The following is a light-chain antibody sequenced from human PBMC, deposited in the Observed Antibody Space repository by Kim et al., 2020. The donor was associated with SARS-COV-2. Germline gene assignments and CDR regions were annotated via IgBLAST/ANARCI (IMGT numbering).Light chain of an antibody. CDR1: SSNIGNNA. CDR3: AAWDDSLNGVV. CDR2: YDD. Sequence: QGVTIACSGSSSNIGNNAVNWYRQLPGKAPKLLIYYDDLLPSGVSDRFSGSKSGTSASLAISGLQSEDEADYYCAAWDDSLNGVVFGGGTQLTVL. V-gene: IGLV1-36*01. J-gene: IGLJ2*01.